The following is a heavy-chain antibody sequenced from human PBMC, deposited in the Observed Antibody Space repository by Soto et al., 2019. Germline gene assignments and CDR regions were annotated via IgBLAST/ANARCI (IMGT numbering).Heavy chain of an antibody. CDR3: EKGGYYSLFDI. Sequence: VGSRRLSCLSSVCPCISYSISLFLQTPGKGLEWVSGISGSGGRTYYAYSVKVRFNISRDNSNNTLSLQMHILRVEDTAVYFCEKGGYYSLFDIWGKGKMVNVSS. V-gene: IGHV3-23*01. CDR2: ISGSGGRT. CDR1: VCPCISYS. D-gene: IGHD3-16*01. J-gene: IGHJ3*02.